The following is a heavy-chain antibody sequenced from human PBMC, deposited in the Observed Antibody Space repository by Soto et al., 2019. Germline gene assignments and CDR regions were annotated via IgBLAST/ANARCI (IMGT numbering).Heavy chain of an antibody. J-gene: IGHJ4*02. CDR2: ITNSGTTV. V-gene: IGHV3-48*02. CDR3: ARGSSNWAYYFDF. D-gene: IGHD6-13*01. Sequence: EVHLVESGGGLVQPGGSLRLSCAASGFTFSSYSLNWVRQAPGKGLEWVSYITNSGTTVYYADSVRGRFTISRDNAKNSLYLQMNSLRDDDTAVYYCARGSSNWAYYFDFWGQGTLVTVSS. CDR1: GFTFSSYS.